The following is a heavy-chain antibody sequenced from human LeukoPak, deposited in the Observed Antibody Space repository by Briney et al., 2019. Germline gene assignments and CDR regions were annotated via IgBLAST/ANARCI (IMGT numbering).Heavy chain of an antibody. Sequence: SETLSLTCTVSGGFISSYYWSWIRQPAGKGLEWIGRIYTSGSTNYNPSLKSRVTMSVDTPKNQFSLKLSSVTAADTAVYYCARETVGATKFDYWGQGTLVTVSS. D-gene: IGHD1-26*01. CDR2: IYTSGST. CDR3: ARETVGATKFDY. V-gene: IGHV4-4*07. J-gene: IGHJ4*02. CDR1: GGFISSYY.